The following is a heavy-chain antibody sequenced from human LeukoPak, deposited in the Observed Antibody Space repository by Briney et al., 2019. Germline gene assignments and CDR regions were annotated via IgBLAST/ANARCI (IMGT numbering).Heavy chain of an antibody. D-gene: IGHD2-15*01. Sequence: PGGSLRLSCAASGFTFSSYGMHWVRQAPGKGLEWVAVISYDGSNKYYADSVKGRFTISRDNSKNTLYLQMNILRAEDTAVYYCAKIYTRGYCSGGSCYYFDYWGQGTLVTVSS. CDR3: AKIYTRGYCSGGSCYYFDY. J-gene: IGHJ4*02. CDR1: GFTFSSYG. CDR2: ISYDGSNK. V-gene: IGHV3-30*18.